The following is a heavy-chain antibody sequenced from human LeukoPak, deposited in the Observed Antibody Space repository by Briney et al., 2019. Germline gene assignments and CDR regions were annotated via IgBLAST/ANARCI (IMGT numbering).Heavy chain of an antibody. V-gene: IGHV3-7*03. CDR1: GFTFSRYW. CDR3: ATPLDYYDSSGYHQGGD. CDR2: MNQDGSEI. J-gene: IGHJ4*02. Sequence: GGSLRLSCVGSGFTFSRYWLNWVRQAPGKGLEWVANMNQDGSEIYYLDSVKGRFTISRDNAKNSLYLQMNSLRAEDTAVYYCATPLDYYDSSGYHQGGDWGQGTLVTVSS. D-gene: IGHD3-22*01.